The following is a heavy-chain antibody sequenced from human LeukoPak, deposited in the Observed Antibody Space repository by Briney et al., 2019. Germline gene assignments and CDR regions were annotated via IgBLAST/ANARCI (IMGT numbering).Heavy chain of an antibody. D-gene: IGHD6-25*01. Sequence: PGGSLRLSCAASGFTFSDYYMSWIRQAPGKGLEWISYISHSGSTIYYADSVKGRFTISRDNSINTLYLQMNSLRAEDTALYYCANRGRYYFDYWGQGALVTVSS. CDR3: ANRGRYYFDY. J-gene: IGHJ4*02. CDR2: ISHSGSTI. CDR1: GFTFSDYY. V-gene: IGHV3-11*01.